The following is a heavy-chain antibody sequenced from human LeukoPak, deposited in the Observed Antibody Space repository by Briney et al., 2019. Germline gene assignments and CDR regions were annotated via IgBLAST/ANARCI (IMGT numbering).Heavy chain of an antibody. J-gene: IGHJ6*04. V-gene: IGHV3-48*03. CDR1: GFTFSSYE. CDR2: ISSSGSTI. CDR3: AELGITMIGGV. D-gene: IGHD3-10*02. Sequence: GGSLRLSCAASGFTFSSYEMNWVRQAPGKGLEWVSYISSSGSTIYYADSVKGRFTISRDNAKNSLYLQMNGLRAADTAVYYSAELGITMIGGVWGKGTTVTVSS.